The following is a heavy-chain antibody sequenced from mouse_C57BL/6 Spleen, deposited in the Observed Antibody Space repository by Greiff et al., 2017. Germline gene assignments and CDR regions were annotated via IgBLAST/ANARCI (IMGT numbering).Heavy chain of an antibody. J-gene: IGHJ1*03. CDR2: ILPGSGST. CDR1: GYTFTGYW. CDR3: ASYYDYSPCYFDV. D-gene: IGHD2-4*01. V-gene: IGHV1-9*01. Sequence: VQLQQSGAELMKPGASVKISCKATGYTFTGYWIEWVKQRPGHGLEWIGEILPGSGSTNYNQKFKGKATFTADKSSSTAYMQLSSLTTEDSAVYYCASYYDYSPCYFDVWGKGTTVTVSS.